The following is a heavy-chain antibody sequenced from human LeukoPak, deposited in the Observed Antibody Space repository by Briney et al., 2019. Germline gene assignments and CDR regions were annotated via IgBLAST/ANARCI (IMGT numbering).Heavy chain of an antibody. CDR3: ARERGSAWPIDFDY. V-gene: IGHV3-48*01. D-gene: IGHD6-19*01. CDR1: GFTFSSYA. CDR2: ISSDSITI. J-gene: IGHJ4*02. Sequence: GGSLRLSCAASGFTFSSYAMHWVRQAPGKGLEWVSYISSDSITIYYADSLKGRFTISRDNAKNSLYLQLSSLRVEDPAIYYCARERGSAWPIDFDYWGQGSLVTVSS.